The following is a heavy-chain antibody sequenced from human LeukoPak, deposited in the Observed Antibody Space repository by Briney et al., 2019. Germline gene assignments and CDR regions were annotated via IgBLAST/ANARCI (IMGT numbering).Heavy chain of an antibody. D-gene: IGHD6-13*01. Sequence: ASVKVSCKASGYTFTGYYMHWVRQAPGQGLEWVGWINPKNGGSNYAQKFQGRVTMTRDTSISTAYMELSRLRSDDTAVYYCARGQRAAAGTGGYYYCYYMDVWGKGTTVTISS. CDR1: GYTFTGYY. CDR2: INPKNGGS. V-gene: IGHV1-2*02. CDR3: ARGQRAAAGTGGYYYCYYMDV. J-gene: IGHJ6*03.